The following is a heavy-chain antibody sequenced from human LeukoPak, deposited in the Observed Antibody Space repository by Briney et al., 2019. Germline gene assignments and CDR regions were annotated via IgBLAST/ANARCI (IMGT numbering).Heavy chain of an antibody. CDR3: ARGPRYYYDSSGYDLYAFDI. CDR1: GGSFSGYY. CDR2: INHSGST. D-gene: IGHD3-22*01. J-gene: IGHJ3*02. Sequence: ASETLSLTCAVYGGSFSGYYWSWIRQPPGKGLEWIGEINHSGSTNYNPSLKSRVTISVDTSKNQFSLKLSSVTAADTAVYYCARGPRYYYDSSGYDLYAFDIWGQGTMVTVSS. V-gene: IGHV4-34*01.